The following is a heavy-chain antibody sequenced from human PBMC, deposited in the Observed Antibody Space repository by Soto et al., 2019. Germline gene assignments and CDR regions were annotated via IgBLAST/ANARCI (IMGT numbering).Heavy chain of an antibody. CDR1: GYTFTDNQ. J-gene: IGHJ5*02. D-gene: IGHD3-16*01. V-gene: IGHV1-2*02. Sequence: QVQLVQSGAEVKKPGASVKVSCKASGYTFTDNQIHWLRRAPGQRLEWMGRIDPNSGDTNFAPPYQGRVTMTRDTSTNTVYMELTRLTSGDTAIYFCARRHLRDYIRWNFDPWGQGTLVTVSS. CDR2: IDPNSGDT. CDR3: ARRHLRDYIRWNFDP.